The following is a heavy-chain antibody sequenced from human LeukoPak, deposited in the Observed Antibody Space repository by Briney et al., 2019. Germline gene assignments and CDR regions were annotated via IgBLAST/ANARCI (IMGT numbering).Heavy chain of an antibody. V-gene: IGHV3-11*01. CDR1: GFTFSDYY. CDR3: ARRRNDYSLDGMDV. Sequence: GGSLRLSCAASGFTFSDYYMSWIRQAPGKGLEWVSYISSSGSTIYYADSVKGRFTISRDNAKNSLYLQMNSLRAEDTAVYYCARRRNDYSLDGMDVWGQGTTVTVSS. CDR2: ISSSGSTI. J-gene: IGHJ6*02. D-gene: IGHD4-11*01.